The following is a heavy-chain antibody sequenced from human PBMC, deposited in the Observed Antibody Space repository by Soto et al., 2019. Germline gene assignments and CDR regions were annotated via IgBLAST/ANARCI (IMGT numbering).Heavy chain of an antibody. CDR3: ARDRYYSSGSYWFDP. J-gene: IGHJ5*02. CDR2: ISSSSSYI. Sequence: EVQLVESGGGLVKPGGSLRLSCAASGFTFSSYSMNWVRQAPGKGLEWVSSISSSSSYIYYADSVKGRFTISRDNAKNSLYLQMNSLRAEDTAVYYCARDRYYSSGSYWFDPWGQGTLVTVSS. V-gene: IGHV3-21*01. CDR1: GFTFSSYS. D-gene: IGHD3-10*01.